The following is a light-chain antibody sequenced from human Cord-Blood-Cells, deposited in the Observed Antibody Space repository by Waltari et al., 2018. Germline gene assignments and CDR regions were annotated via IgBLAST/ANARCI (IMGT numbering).Light chain of an antibody. J-gene: IGKJ2*01. CDR3: QQRSSYT. CDR2: DAS. CDR1: QSVSSY. Sequence: EIVLTQSPATLSLSPGDRATLSCRASQSVSSYLAWYQQKPGQAPRLLIYDASNRATGIPARFSGSGSGTDFTLTISSLEPEDFAVYYCQQRSSYTFGQGTKLEIK. V-gene: IGKV3-11*01.